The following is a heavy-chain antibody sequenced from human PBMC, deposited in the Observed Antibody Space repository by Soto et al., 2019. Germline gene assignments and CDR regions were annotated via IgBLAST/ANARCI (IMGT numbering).Heavy chain of an antibody. CDR1: GYTFTSYG. CDR3: VRVVGALGHWFDP. D-gene: IGHD1-26*01. V-gene: IGHV1-18*01. Sequence: QVQLVQSGAEVKKPGASVKVSCKASGYTFTSYGLSWVRQAPGQGLEWMGRISAYNYNTNYAQKLQGRVTMTTDTGTSTAYMELGSLRSDDTAVYYCVRVVGALGHWFDPWGQGTLVTVPS. J-gene: IGHJ5*02. CDR2: ISAYNYNT.